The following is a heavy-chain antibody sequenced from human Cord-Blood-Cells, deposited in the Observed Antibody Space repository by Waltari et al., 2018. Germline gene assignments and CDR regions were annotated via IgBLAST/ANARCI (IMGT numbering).Heavy chain of an antibody. Sequence: EVQLVESGGGLIQPGGSLRLSCAASGFPVSSNYMRWVRQAPGKGLEGVSVIYSGGSTYYADSMKGRCTISRDNSKNTLYLQMNSLRAEDTAVYYCARDLKYCGGYCYDAFDIWGQGTMVTVSS. CDR2: IYSGGST. D-gene: IGHD2-21*01. J-gene: IGHJ3*02. CDR1: GFPVSSNY. V-gene: IGHV3-53*01. CDR3: ARDLKYCGGYCYDAFDI.